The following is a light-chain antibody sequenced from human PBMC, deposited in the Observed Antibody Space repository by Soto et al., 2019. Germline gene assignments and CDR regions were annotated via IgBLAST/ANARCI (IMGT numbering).Light chain of an antibody. J-gene: IGKJ1*01. CDR2: DAS. V-gene: IGKV1-5*01. CDR1: QGISSW. CDR3: QQYNSYPWT. Sequence: DTQMTQSPSTLSASVGDRVTITCRASQGISSWLAWYQQKPGKAPKLPIYDASSLESGVPSRFSGSGSGTEFTLTISSLQPDDFATYYCQQYNSYPWTFGQGTKVDIK.